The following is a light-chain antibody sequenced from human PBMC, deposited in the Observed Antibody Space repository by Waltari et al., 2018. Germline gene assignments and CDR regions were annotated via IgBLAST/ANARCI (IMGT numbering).Light chain of an antibody. V-gene: IGLV2-14*01. J-gene: IGLJ1*01. Sequence: QSALTQPASVSGSPGQSITISCAGTSSDIGGYNYVSWYQQHPDEAPKLIIYETSKRPSGVSNRASASKSGDTASLTISGLQAEDASDYYCTSYTSDNLYVFGSGTKVTVL. CDR2: ETS. CDR3: TSYTSDNLYV. CDR1: SSDIGGYNY.